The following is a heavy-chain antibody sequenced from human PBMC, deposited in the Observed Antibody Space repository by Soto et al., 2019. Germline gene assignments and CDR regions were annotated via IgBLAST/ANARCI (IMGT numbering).Heavy chain of an antibody. CDR2: ISYDGSNK. J-gene: IGHJ4*02. D-gene: IGHD3-22*01. V-gene: IGHV3-30-3*01. Sequence: SGGSLRLSCAASGFTFSSYAMHWVRQAPGKGLEWVAVISYDGSNKYYADSVKGRFTTSRDNSKNTLYLQMNSLRAEDTAVYYCARGFSSGYYYYFDYWGQGTLVTVSS. CDR3: ARGFSSGYYYYFDY. CDR1: GFTFSSYA.